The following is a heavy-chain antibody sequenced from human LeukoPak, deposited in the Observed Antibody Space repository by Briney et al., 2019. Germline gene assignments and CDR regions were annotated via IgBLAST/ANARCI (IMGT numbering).Heavy chain of an antibody. CDR3: AREVELRWYYYDSSGQNWFDP. D-gene: IGHD3-22*01. J-gene: IGHJ5*02. CDR2: IKPSGGDT. V-gene: IGHV1-46*01. CDR1: GYTFTDYN. Sequence: ASVKVSCKTSGYTFTDYNLHWVRQAPGQRLEWMGIIKPSGGDTSYAQTFQGRVFMTRDTSTSTVYMELSSLKSEDTAVYYCAREVELRWYYYDSSGQNWFDPWGQGTLVTVSS.